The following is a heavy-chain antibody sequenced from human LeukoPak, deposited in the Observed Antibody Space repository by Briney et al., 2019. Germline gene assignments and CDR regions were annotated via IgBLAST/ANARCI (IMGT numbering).Heavy chain of an antibody. Sequence: GGSLRLSCAASGFRFSSSSMNWVRQAPGKGLEWISFISSSSRTIYYADSVKGRFTISRDNAKNSLYLQVKSLRAEDTAVYYCSAGDSYGEGFDYWGQGTLVTVSS. J-gene: IGHJ4*02. CDR2: ISSSSRTI. V-gene: IGHV3-48*01. CDR1: GFRFSSSS. CDR3: SAGDSYGEGFDY. D-gene: IGHD5-18*01.